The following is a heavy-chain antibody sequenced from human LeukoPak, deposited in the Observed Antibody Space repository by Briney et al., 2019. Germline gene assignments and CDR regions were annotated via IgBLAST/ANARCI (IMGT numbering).Heavy chain of an antibody. J-gene: IGHJ4*02. Sequence: SPTLSLTCTVAGPSFSVYHSSWIRQPPGKGLEWIGYIYYSGNTNYNPSLKSRVTMSVDTSKNQLSLKLSSVTAADAAIYFSARGRYFDLWGQGTLVTVSS. CDR1: GPSFSVYH. D-gene: IGHD3-9*01. CDR2: IYYSGNT. V-gene: IGHV4-59*01. CDR3: ARGRYFDL.